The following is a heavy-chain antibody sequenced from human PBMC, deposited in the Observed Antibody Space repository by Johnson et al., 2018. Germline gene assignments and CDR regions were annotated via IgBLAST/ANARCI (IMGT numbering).Heavy chain of an antibody. CDR2: IWFDGSNK. CDR3: ARDGVTHAFDI. D-gene: IGHD2-21*02. Sequence: VQLVETGGGVVQXGRSXRLXCAASGFTFSSYGMHWVRQAPGKGLEWVAVIWFDGSNKYYADSVKGRFTISIDNSKNTLYLQLNRLRAEDTAIYYCARDGVTHAFDIWGQGTMVTVSP. V-gene: IGHV3-33*01. J-gene: IGHJ3*02. CDR1: GFTFSSYG.